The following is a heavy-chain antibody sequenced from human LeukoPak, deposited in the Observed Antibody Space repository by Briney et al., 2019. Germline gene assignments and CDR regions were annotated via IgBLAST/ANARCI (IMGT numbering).Heavy chain of an antibody. Sequence: GGSLRLSCAASGFTFSTYWMSWVRQAPGKGLEWVANIKQDGSEKYYVDSVKGRFTISRDNAKNSLYLQMNSLRAEDTAVYYCATYLAYCGGDCPGYFQHWGQGTLVTVSS. CDR3: ATYLAYCGGDCPGYFQH. CDR1: GFTFSTYW. V-gene: IGHV3-7*01. J-gene: IGHJ1*01. CDR2: IKQDGSEK. D-gene: IGHD2-21*01.